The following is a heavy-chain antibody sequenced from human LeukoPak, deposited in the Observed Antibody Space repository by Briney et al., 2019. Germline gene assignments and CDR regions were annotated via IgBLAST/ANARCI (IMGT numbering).Heavy chain of an antibody. V-gene: IGHV3-9*01. CDR1: GFTFDDYA. Sequence: PGRSLRLSCAASGFTFDDYAMHWVRQAPGKGLEWVSGITWNSGHIGYADSVKGRFTISRDNAMNSLYLQMNSLRAEDTALYYCARDPQDPYDFWSGPPGFGYWGQGTLVTVSS. J-gene: IGHJ4*02. D-gene: IGHD3-3*01. CDR2: ITWNSGHI. CDR3: ARDPQDPYDFWSGPPGFGY.